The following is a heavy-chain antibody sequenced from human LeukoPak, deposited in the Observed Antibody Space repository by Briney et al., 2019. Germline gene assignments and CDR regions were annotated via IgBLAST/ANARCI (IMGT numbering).Heavy chain of an antibody. CDR2: ISGSGGST. CDR3: AKADYDFWSGTFDY. CDR1: GFTFSSYW. J-gene: IGHJ4*02. Sequence: GGSLRLSCAASGFTFSSYWMSWVRQAPGKGLEWVSAISGSGGSTYYADSVKGRFTISRDNSKNTLYLQMNSLRAEDTAVYYCAKADYDFWSGTFDYWGQGTLVTVSS. D-gene: IGHD3-3*01. V-gene: IGHV3-23*01.